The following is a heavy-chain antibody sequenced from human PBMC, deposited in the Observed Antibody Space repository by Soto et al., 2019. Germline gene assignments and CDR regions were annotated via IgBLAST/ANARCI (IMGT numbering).Heavy chain of an antibody. CDR1: GFSYSRYG. V-gene: IGHV3-30*18. CDR3: AKMASEFFFDRGRYYRFYYGLDV. J-gene: IGHJ6*02. CDR2: ISHDGSRK. D-gene: IGHD3-10*01. Sequence: QVNLVASGGGVVQPGGSLRLSCAASGFSYSRYGMHCVRQAPGKGLEWVAVISHDGSRKYYADSVKGRFTISRDNPKKSVFVQMTGLKTEDTAVYYCAKMASEFFFDRGRYYRFYYGLDVWGQGTTVTVSS.